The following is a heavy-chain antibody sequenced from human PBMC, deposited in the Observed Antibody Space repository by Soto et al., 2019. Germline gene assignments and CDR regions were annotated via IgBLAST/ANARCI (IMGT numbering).Heavy chain of an antibody. CDR3: ASLAVADVAFDT. Sequence: QVQLVQSGAEVKKPGSSVKVSCKASGGTFSSYTISWVRQAPGQGLEWMGRIIPILGIAKYAQKFQGRVMITADKSTSTAYMELSSLRSEDTAVYYCASLAVADVAFDTWGQGTMVTVSS. CDR2: IIPILGIA. J-gene: IGHJ3*02. V-gene: IGHV1-69*02. CDR1: GGTFSSYT. D-gene: IGHD6-19*01.